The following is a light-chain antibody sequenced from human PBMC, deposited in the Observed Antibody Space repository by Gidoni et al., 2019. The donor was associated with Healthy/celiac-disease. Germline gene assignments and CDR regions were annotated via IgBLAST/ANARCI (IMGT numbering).Light chain of an antibody. Sequence: QSALTQPAYVSGSPGQSITISCTGTSSDVRGYNYVSWYQHQPGKAPKLMIYDVSNRPSGVSNRFYGSKSGNTASLTISGLQAEDEADYYCSSYTSSSTLVVFGGGTKLTVL. J-gene: IGLJ2*01. CDR3: SSYTSSSTLVV. V-gene: IGLV2-14*03. CDR1: SSDVRGYNY. CDR2: DVS.